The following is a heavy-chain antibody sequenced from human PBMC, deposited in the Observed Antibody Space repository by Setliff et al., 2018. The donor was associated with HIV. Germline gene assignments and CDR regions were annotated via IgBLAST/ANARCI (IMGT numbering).Heavy chain of an antibody. J-gene: IGHJ1*01. CDR1: GGSVGSRDYY. Sequence: SETLSLTCAVSGGSVGSRDYYWGWIRQPPGKGLEWIGDILYGGTTYYTPSLKSRVTISVDTSKKQFSLKLSSVIAADTAVYYCARHHNTMVRGVAYFQHWGQGTLVTVSS. D-gene: IGHD3-10*01. CDR2: ILYGGTT. V-gene: IGHV4-39*01. CDR3: ARHHNTMVRGVAYFQH.